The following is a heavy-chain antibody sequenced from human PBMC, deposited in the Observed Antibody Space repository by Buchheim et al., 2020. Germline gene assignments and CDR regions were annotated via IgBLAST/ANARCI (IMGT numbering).Heavy chain of an antibody. CDR3: ARDIDGRAYCGGDCYGMDV. V-gene: IGHV4-30-4*01. D-gene: IGHD2-21*01. CDR1: GGSISSGDYY. CDR2: IYYSGST. Sequence: QVQLQESGPGLVKPSQTLSLTCTVSGGSISSGDYYWSWIRQPPGKGLEWIGYIYYSGSTYYNPSLKSRVTISVDTSKNQFSLKLSSVTAADTAVYYCARDIDGRAYCGGDCYGMDVWGQGTTGTVSS. J-gene: IGHJ6*02.